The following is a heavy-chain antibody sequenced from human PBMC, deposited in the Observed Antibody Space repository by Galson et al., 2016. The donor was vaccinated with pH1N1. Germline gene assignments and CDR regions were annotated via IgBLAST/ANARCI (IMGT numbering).Heavy chain of an antibody. CDR1: GGIFNSFG. Sequence: SVKVSCKASGGIFNSFGISWVRQAPGQGLEWMGGIVAIFGTTNYAQKFQGRVTITADKSSSTVYMEVNRLTSQDTAVYYCARRDKYFDTSGFQNWGQGTLVTVSS. J-gene: IGHJ4*02. D-gene: IGHD3-22*01. V-gene: IGHV1-69*06. CDR3: ARRDKYFDTSGFQN. CDR2: IVAIFGTT.